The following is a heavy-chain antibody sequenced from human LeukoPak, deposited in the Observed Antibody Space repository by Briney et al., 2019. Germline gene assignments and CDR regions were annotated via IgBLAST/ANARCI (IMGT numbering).Heavy chain of an antibody. CDR3: AIRGRVDWLLNGNNWFDP. Sequence: PSETLSLTCAVYGGSFSGYYWSWIRQPPGKGLEWIGEINHSGSTNYNPSLKSRVTISVDTSKNQFSLKLNSVTAAADTAVYYCAIRGRVDWLLNGNNWFDPWGQGTLVTVSS. CDR2: INHSGST. CDR1: GGSFSGYY. D-gene: IGHD3-9*01. V-gene: IGHV4-34*01. J-gene: IGHJ5*02.